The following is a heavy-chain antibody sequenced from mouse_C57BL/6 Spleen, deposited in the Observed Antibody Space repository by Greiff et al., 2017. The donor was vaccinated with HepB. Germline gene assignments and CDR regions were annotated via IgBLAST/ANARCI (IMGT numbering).Heavy chain of an antibody. CDR3: ARGNYGSSLYYYAMDY. CDR2: INPSSGYT. CDR1: GYTFTSYW. Sequence: VQVVESGAELAKPGASVKLSCKASGYTFTSYWMHWVKQRPGQGLEWIGYINPSSGYTKYNQKFKDKATLTADKSSSTAYMQLSSLTYEDSAVYYCARGNYGSSLYYYAMDYWGQGTSVTVSS. J-gene: IGHJ4*01. V-gene: IGHV1-7*01. D-gene: IGHD1-1*01.